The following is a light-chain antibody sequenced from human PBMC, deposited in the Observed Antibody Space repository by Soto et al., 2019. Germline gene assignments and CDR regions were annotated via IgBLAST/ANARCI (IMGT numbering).Light chain of an antibody. CDR1: QSISSY. CDR2: GAS. Sequence: DIQMTQSPSSLSASVGDRVIITCRASQSISSYLNWYQHKPGNSPKVLLYGASILQTGVPSRFSGSGSGTDFTLTIRSLQPEDSATYYCQQSYSTPWTFGRGTKVEIK. CDR3: QQSYSTPWT. V-gene: IGKV1-39*01. J-gene: IGKJ1*01.